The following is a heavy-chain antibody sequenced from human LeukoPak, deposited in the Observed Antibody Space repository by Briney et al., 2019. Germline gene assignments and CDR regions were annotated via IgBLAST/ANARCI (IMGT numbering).Heavy chain of an antibody. V-gene: IGHV4-34*01. CDR2: INHSGST. D-gene: IGHD6-6*01. J-gene: IGHJ3*02. Sequence: SETLSLTCAVYGGSFSGYYWSWIRQPPGKGLEWIGEINHSGSTNYNPSLKSRVTISVDTSKNQFSLKLSSVTAADTAVYYCARPKKSFIAARPRAFDIWGQGTMVTVSS. CDR1: GGSFSGYY. CDR3: ARPKKSFIAARPRAFDI.